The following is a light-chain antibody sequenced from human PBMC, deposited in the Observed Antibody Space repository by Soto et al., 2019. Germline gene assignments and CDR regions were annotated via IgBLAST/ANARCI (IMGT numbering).Light chain of an antibody. J-gene: IGKJ4*01. CDR1: QGISNS. CDR2: TSS. V-gene: IGKV1-27*01. Sequence: DIPMTQSPSSLSASVGDRVTITCRASQGISNSLAWYQQKPGKVPLLLIYTSSTLQSGVPSRFSGSGSGTDFTLTISSLQPEDVATYYCQKHNGAPLTFGGGTKVEIK. CDR3: QKHNGAPLT.